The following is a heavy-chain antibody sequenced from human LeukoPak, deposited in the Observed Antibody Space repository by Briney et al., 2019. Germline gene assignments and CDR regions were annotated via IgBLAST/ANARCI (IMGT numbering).Heavy chain of an antibody. CDR1: GFTFSSYA. Sequence: PGGSLRLSCAASGFTFSSYAMHWVRQAPGKGLEWVAVISYDGSNKYYADSVKGRFTISRDNSKNTLYLQMNSLRAEDTAVYYCARVSRPYYYYYYGMDVWGQGTTVTVSS. J-gene: IGHJ6*02. CDR2: ISYDGSNK. CDR3: ARVSRPYYYYYYGMDV. V-gene: IGHV3-30-3*01.